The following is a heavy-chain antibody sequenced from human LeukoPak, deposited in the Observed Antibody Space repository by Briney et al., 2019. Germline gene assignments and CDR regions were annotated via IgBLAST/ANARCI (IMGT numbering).Heavy chain of an antibody. Sequence: SGTLSLTCAVYGGSFSGYYWSWIRQPPGKGLEWIGEINHSGSTNYNPSLKSRVTISVDTSKNQFSLKLSSVTAADTAVYYCARGYYIAAAGTAGYYYYGMDVWGQGTTVTVSS. CDR3: ARGYYIAAAGTAGYYYYGMDV. CDR2: INHSGST. J-gene: IGHJ6*02. D-gene: IGHD6-13*01. CDR1: GGSFSGYY. V-gene: IGHV4-34*01.